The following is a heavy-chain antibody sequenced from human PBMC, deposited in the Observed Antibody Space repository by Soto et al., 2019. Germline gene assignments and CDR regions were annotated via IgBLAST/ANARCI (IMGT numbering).Heavy chain of an antibody. Sequence: VQLVESGGGVVQPGRSLRLSCAASGFTINSYGMHWVRQSPGKGLEWVAVISYDGTNKDYVDSVKGRFTISRDISNNTVYLQMNSLRPENTAVYYCAIFIVIHPEATFPWGQGTLVTVSS. D-gene: IGHD2-21*01. CDR2: ISYDGTNK. V-gene: IGHV3-30*03. J-gene: IGHJ5*02. CDR1: GFTINSYG. CDR3: AIFIVIHPEATFP.